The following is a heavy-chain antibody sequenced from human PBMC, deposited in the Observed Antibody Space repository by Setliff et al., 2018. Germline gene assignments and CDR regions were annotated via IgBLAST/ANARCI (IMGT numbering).Heavy chain of an antibody. CDR3: VRDSPTSLYNFWSGCSDY. D-gene: IGHD3-3*01. V-gene: IGHV3-30*01. Sequence: GGSRRLSWAASGFTINTYAMHWVRRAPGKRLEWLAVISYDGINKYYADSVRGCFPISRDNSKTTLFLQMTSLRTDVSAVFYCVRDSPTSLYNFWSGCSDYWGQGTLVTVSS. CDR1: GFTINTYA. J-gene: IGHJ4*02. CDR2: ISYDGINK.